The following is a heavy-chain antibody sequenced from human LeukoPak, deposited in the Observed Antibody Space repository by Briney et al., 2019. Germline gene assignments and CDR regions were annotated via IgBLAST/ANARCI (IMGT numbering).Heavy chain of an antibody. CDR3: ANPGYDFWSGYSTGYFDY. D-gene: IGHD3-3*01. J-gene: IGHJ4*02. CDR1: GFTFSSYW. Sequence: GGSLRLSCAASGFTFSSYWMSWVRQAPGKGLEWVANIKQDGSEKYYVDSVKGRFTIARDNAKNSLYLQMNSLRAEDTAVYYCANPGYDFWSGYSTGYFDYWGQGTLVTVSS. V-gene: IGHV3-7*03. CDR2: IKQDGSEK.